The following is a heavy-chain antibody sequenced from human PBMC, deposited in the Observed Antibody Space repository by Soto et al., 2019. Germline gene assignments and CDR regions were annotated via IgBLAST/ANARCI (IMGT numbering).Heavy chain of an antibody. CDR3: ARELEGGVFDI. Sequence: QVHLQESGPQLVKPSQPLSLTCTVSGGPVTDAFSYWTWIRQPPGKGPEWMGYLSYTGSTYYNPSLRNRATISVDESSNLLSLRLSSVTAADMAVYYCARELEGGVFDIWGRGTLVTVSS. CDR2: LSYTGST. CDR1: GGPVTDAFSY. D-gene: IGHD2-8*02. J-gene: IGHJ3*02. V-gene: IGHV4-30-4*01.